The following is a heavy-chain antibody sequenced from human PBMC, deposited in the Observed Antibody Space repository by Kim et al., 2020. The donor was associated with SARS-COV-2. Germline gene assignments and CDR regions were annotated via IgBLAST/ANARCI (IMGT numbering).Heavy chain of an antibody. CDR1: GFTFSSYA. CDR2: ISGSGGST. J-gene: IGHJ6*02. V-gene: IGHV3-23*01. CDR3: AKSIGQWLQSPYYYYGMDV. D-gene: IGHD5-12*01. Sequence: GGSLRLSCAASGFTFSSYAMSWVRQAPGKGLEWVSAISGSGGSTYYADSVKGRFTISRDNSKNTLYLQMNSLRAEDTAVYYCAKSIGQWLQSPYYYYGMDVWGQGTTVTVSS.